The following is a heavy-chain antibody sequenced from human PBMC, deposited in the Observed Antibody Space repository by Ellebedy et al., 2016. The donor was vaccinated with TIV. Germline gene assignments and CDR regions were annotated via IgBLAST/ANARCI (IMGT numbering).Heavy chain of an antibody. CDR2: ISYAGSNK. D-gene: IGHD5-24*01. CDR3: AKDQIAGDGRWVFDL. V-gene: IGHV3-30*18. Sequence: GESLKISCEASGFTFSNYGMHWVRQAPGRGLEWVAVISYAGSNKYYADSVKGRFTISRDNSKNTLYLQMNSLRVEDTGIYYCAKDQIAGDGRWVFDLWGQGTMVTVSS. CDR1: GFTFSNYG. J-gene: IGHJ3*01.